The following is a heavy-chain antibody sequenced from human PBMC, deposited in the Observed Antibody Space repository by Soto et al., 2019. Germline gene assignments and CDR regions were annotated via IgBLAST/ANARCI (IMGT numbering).Heavy chain of an antibody. J-gene: IGHJ6*02. CDR1: GGSISNIGYY. CDR3: ARDSVHSSGPTYYYGIDV. Sequence: SETLSLTCTVSGGSISNIGYYWSWFRQHPGKGLECIGYVHYSGSSYYNPSLKSRVSMSVDTSKNQFSLKLSSLTAADTAVYYCARDSVHSSGPTYYYGIDVWGQGTTVTVSS. CDR2: VHYSGSS. D-gene: IGHD3-22*01. V-gene: IGHV4-31*03.